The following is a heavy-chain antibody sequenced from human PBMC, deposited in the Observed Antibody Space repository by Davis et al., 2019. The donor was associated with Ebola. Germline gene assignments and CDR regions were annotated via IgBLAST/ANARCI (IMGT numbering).Heavy chain of an antibody. CDR2: INPNSGGT. D-gene: IGHD1-26*01. CDR1: GYTFTGYY. J-gene: IGHJ4*02. CDR3: ARGGGSSKRTMGY. Sequence: GESLKISCKASGYTFTGYYMHWVRQAPGQGLEWMGWINPNSGGTNYAQKFQGWVTMTRDTSISTAYMELSRLRSDDTAVYYCARGGGSSKRTMGYWGQGTLVTVSS. V-gene: IGHV1-2*04.